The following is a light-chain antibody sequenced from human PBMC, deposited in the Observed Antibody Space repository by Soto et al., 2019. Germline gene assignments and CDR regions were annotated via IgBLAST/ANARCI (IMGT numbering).Light chain of an antibody. J-gene: IGKJ4*01. Sequence: EIVLTQSPGTLSLSPGERATLSCRASQSVSSSYLAWYQEKPGQAPSLLIYGASSRATGIPDRFSGSGSGTDFTLTISRLEPEDFAVHYCQQDGSSPPFTFGGGTSVEIK. CDR1: QSVSSSY. CDR2: GAS. CDR3: QQDGSSPPFT. V-gene: IGKV3-20*01.